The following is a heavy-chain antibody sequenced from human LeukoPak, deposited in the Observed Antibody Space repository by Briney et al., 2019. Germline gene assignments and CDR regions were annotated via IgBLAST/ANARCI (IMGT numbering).Heavy chain of an antibody. D-gene: IGHD3-10*01. CDR3: AKGLQRERGSYGSGSYMPDY. Sequence: GGSLRLSCAASGFTFSDYAMSWVRQAPGKGLEWLSVISGGSSGSTYYADSVTGRFTVSRDNTKNTVDLQMNDLRVDDTAIYYCAKGLQRERGSYGSGSYMPDYWGQGTLVTVSS. CDR2: ISGGSSGST. CDR1: GFTFSDYA. V-gene: IGHV3-23*01. J-gene: IGHJ4*02.